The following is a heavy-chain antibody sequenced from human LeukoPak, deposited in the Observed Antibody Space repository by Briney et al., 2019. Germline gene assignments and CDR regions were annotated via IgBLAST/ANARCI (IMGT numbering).Heavy chain of an antibody. CDR3: ARGEEDRIVGATTTFDY. V-gene: IGHV4-34*01. J-gene: IGHJ4*02. Sequence: SETLSLTCAVYGGSFSGYYWSWIRQPPGKGLEWIGEINHSGSTNHNPSLKSRVTISVDASKNQFSLKLSSVTAADTAVYCCARGEEDRIVGATTTFDYWGQGTLVTVSS. CDR2: INHSGST. CDR1: GGSFSGYY. D-gene: IGHD1-26*01.